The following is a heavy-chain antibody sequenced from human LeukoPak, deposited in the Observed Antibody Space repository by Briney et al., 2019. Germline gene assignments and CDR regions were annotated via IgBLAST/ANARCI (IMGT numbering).Heavy chain of an antibody. J-gene: IGHJ4*02. V-gene: IGHV4-61*02. Sequence: PSETLSLTCTVSGGSISSGSYYWSWIRQPAGKGLEWIGRIYTSGSTNYNPSLKSRVTISVDTSKNQFSLKLSSVTAADTAVYYCAREVAVAKRGGYFDYWGQGTLVTVSS. D-gene: IGHD2-15*01. CDR2: IYTSGST. CDR1: GGSISSGSYY. CDR3: AREVAVAKRGGYFDY.